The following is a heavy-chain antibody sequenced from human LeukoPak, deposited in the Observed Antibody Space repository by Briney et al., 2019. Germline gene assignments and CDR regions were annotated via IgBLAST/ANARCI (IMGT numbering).Heavy chain of an antibody. CDR2: IIPIFGAT. V-gene: IGHV1-69*06. Sequence: ASVKVSCKPSGGTFSYYAITWVRQAPGQGLEWMGRIIPIFGATNYAQKFQGRITITADNSTTTAFMELSNLRSEDTALYYCAKADYAYFYLDVWGTGTTVSVSS. J-gene: IGHJ6*03. CDR1: GGTFSYYA. D-gene: IGHD3-16*01. CDR3: AKADYAYFYLDV.